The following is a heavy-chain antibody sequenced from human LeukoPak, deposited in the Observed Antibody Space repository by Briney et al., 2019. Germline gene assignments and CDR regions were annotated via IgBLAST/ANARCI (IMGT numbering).Heavy chain of an antibody. CDR3: ARGSIAARGGWFDP. Sequence: MTSQTLSLTCTVSGGSISSSSYYWGWIRQPPGKGLEWIGSIYYSGSTYYNPSLKSRVTISVDTSKNQFSLKLSSETAADTAVYYCARGSIAARGGWFDPWGQGTLVTVSS. J-gene: IGHJ5*02. D-gene: IGHD6-6*01. CDR1: GGSISSSSYY. CDR2: IYYSGST. V-gene: IGHV4-39*01.